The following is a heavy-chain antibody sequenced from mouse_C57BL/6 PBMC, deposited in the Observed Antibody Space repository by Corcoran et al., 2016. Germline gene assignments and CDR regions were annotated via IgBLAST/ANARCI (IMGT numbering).Heavy chain of an antibody. CDR1: GYTFTSYG. J-gene: IGHJ2*01. CDR2: IYPRSGNT. D-gene: IGHD2-3*01. Sequence: QVQLQQSGAELARPGASVKLSCKASGYTFTSYGISWVKQRTGQGLEWIGEIYPRSGNTYYNEKFKGKATLTADKSSSTAYMELRSLTSEDSAVYFCAKRLMVKYYFDYWGQGTTLTVSS. V-gene: IGHV1-81*01. CDR3: AKRLMVKYYFDY.